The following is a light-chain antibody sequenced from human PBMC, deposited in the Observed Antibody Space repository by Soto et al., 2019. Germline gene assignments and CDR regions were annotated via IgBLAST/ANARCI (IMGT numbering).Light chain of an antibody. J-gene: IGKJ3*01. V-gene: IGKV1-27*01. CDR3: QKYNRDPFT. Sequence: DITLTQSPASLSVSVGDRETISCRASQSISNYLGWYQQQPGKVPKLLIYDASTLQRGVPSRFSGSGSGTDFTLTINSLQPEDVATYYCQKYNRDPFTFGPGTKVDIK. CDR1: QSISNY. CDR2: DAS.